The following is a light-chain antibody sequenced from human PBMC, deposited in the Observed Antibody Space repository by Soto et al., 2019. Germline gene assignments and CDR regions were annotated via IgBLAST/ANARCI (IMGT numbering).Light chain of an antibody. Sequence: DIHMTQSPSSLSASVGNIVTITCRASQSISSYLNWYQQKPGKAPKLLIYAASSLQSGVPSRLSGSGYGTDLTITISSMKNEDFATYYCQQSYSNTFTFGPGTQVDIK. CDR1: QSISSY. CDR2: AAS. J-gene: IGKJ3*01. V-gene: IGKV1-39*01. CDR3: QQSYSNTFT.